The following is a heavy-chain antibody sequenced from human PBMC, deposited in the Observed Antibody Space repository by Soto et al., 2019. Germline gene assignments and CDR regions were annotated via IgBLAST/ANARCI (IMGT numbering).Heavy chain of an antibody. D-gene: IGHD3-22*01. CDR2: ISTNGGST. CDR1: RFTFSSYA. CDR3: VKGEYYYDSSCYYPFDY. Sequence: GGSLRLSCSAARFTFSSYAMHWVRQAPGKGLEYVSSISTNGGSTHYADSVKGRFTISRDNSKNTQYLQMSSLRADDTAVYYCVKGEYYYDSSCYYPFDYWGQGT. V-gene: IGHV3-64D*06. J-gene: IGHJ4*02.